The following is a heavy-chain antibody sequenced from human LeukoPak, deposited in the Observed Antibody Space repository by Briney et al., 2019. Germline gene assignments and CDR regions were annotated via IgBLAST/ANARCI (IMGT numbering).Heavy chain of an antibody. CDR1: GGSFSGYY. Sequence: SETLSLTCAVYGGSFSGYYWSWIRQPPGKGLEWIGEINHNGSTNYNPSLKSRVTISVDTSKNQFSLKLSSVTAADTAVYYCARPNSLSYGDWGYWGQGTLVTVSS. CDR2: INHNGST. J-gene: IGHJ4*02. CDR3: ARPNSLSYGDWGY. D-gene: IGHD4-17*01. V-gene: IGHV4-34*01.